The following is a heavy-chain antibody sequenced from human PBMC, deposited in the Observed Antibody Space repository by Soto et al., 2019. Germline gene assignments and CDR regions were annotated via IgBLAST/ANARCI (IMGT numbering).Heavy chain of an antibody. J-gene: IGHJ6*02. CDR3: ARGMGTAVEAINYYYYYGMDV. CDR1: GGSISGYY. D-gene: IGHD6-19*01. V-gene: IGHV4-59*01. Sequence: QVQLQESGPGVVKPSETLSLTCTVSGGSISGYYWSWIRQPPGKGLEWIGYIYYSGGTNYNPSLQSRISISLDTSKSQFSLRLSSVTAADTAVYYCARGMGTAVEAINYYYYYGMDVWGQGTTVTVSS. CDR2: IYYSGGT.